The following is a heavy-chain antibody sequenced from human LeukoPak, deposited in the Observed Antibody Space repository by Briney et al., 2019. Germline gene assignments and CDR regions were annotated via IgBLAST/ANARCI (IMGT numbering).Heavy chain of an antibody. CDR3: ARDLGEWGRVDD. V-gene: IGHV3-30-3*01. Sequence: GGSLRLSCAASGFTFSTYAMHWVRQAPGKGLDWVAYIFFDGSNKYYADSVKGRFTISRDDSKNTLYLQMDSLRPEDTAVYYCARDLGEWGRVDDWGQGTLVTVSS. D-gene: IGHD3-16*01. J-gene: IGHJ4*02. CDR1: GFTFSTYA. CDR2: IFFDGSNK.